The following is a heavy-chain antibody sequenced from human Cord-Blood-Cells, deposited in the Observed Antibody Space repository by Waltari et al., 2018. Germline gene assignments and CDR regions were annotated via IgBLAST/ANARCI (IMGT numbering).Heavy chain of an antibody. CDR2: TYPGGSDT. CDR3: ARHSIADAFDI. Sequence: EVQLVQSGAEVKKPGESLKISCMGSGYSFTSYWIGWVRQMPGKGLEWMGITYPGGSDTRHSPSLQGQVTISADKSISTACLQWSSLKASDTAMYYCARHSIADAFDIWGQGTMVTVSS. CDR1: GYSFTSYW. V-gene: IGHV5-51*01. J-gene: IGHJ3*02.